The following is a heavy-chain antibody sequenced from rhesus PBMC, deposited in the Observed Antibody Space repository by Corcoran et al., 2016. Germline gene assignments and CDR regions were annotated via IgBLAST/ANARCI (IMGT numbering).Heavy chain of an antibody. V-gene: IGHV4-160*01. D-gene: IGHD3-3*01. CDR1: GGSISSNY. CDR2: IYGSGGST. CDR3: ARDQDNIWTGYFDY. J-gene: IGHJ4*01. Sequence: QVQLLESCPGLVKPSETLSLTCAVSGGSISSNYWSWIRQAPGKGLEWIGRIYGSGGSTDYNPSLKSRVTISTDTSKNQFSLKLSSVTAADTAVYYCARDQDNIWTGYFDYWGQGVLVTVSS.